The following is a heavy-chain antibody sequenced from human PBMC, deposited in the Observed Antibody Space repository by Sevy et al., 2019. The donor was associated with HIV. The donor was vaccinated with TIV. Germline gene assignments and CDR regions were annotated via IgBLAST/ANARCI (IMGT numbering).Heavy chain of an antibody. V-gene: IGHV3-23*01. Sequence: GGSLRLSCAASGFTFSGYAMSWVRQAPGKGLEWVSAISGSGGSTYYADSVKGRFTISRDNSKNTLYLQMNSLRAEDTAVYYCAKVLDDFWSGYGWFDPWGQGTLVTVSS. CDR1: GFTFSGYA. CDR2: ISGSGGST. J-gene: IGHJ5*02. D-gene: IGHD3-3*01. CDR3: AKVLDDFWSGYGWFDP.